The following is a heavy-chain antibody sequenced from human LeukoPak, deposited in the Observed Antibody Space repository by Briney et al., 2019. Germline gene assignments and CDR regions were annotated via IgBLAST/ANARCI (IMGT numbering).Heavy chain of an antibody. Sequence: ASETLSLTCTVSGGSISSYYWSWIRQPPGKGLEWIGYIYYSGSTNYNPSLKSRVTISVDTSKNQFSLKLSSVTAADTAVYYCARARGATDCWGQGTLVTVSS. CDR1: GGSISSYY. V-gene: IGHV4-59*01. CDR2: IYYSGST. CDR3: ARARGATDC. D-gene: IGHD2-15*01. J-gene: IGHJ4*02.